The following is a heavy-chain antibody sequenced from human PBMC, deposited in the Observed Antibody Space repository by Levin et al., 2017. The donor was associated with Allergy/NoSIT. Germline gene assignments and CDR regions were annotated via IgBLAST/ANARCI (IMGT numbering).Heavy chain of an antibody. CDR2: ISAYNGNT. Sequence: GESLKISCKASGYTFTSYGISWVRQAPGQGLEWMGWISAYNGNTNYAQKLQGRVTMTTDTSTNTAYMELRSLRSDDTAVFYCARAGYCSGGSCENAFDIWGQGTTVTVSS. V-gene: IGHV1-18*01. D-gene: IGHD2-15*01. CDR3: ARAGYCSGGSCENAFDI. CDR1: GYTFTSYG. J-gene: IGHJ3*02.